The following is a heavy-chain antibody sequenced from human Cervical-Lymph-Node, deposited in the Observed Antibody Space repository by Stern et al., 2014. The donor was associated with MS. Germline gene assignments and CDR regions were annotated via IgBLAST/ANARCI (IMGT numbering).Heavy chain of an antibody. Sequence: QLVQSGAEVKKPGSSVKVSCKASGGTFSSYAINWVRQAPGQGPEWMGGIIPIFGTANYAQKFQGRVTITADESTSTAYMELSSLRSEDTAVYYCARDSRHYDASYYFDSWGQGTLVTVSS. V-gene: IGHV1-69*01. CDR3: ARDSRHYDASYYFDS. D-gene: IGHD3-16*01. CDR1: GGTFSSYA. CDR2: IIPIFGTA. J-gene: IGHJ4*02.